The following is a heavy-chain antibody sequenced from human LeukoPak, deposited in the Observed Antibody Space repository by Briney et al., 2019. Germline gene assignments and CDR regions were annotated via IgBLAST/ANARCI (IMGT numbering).Heavy chain of an antibody. D-gene: IGHD6-13*01. V-gene: IGHV4-34*01. CDR3: ARVDRGVAAAGTDY. J-gene: IGHJ4*02. CDR2: INHSGST. Sequence: SETLSLTCAVYGGSFSGYYWNWIRQPPGKGLEWIGEINHSGSTNYNPSLKSRVTISVDTSKNQFSLKLSSVTAADTAVYYCARVDRGVAAAGTDYWGQGTLVTVSS. CDR1: GGSFSGYY.